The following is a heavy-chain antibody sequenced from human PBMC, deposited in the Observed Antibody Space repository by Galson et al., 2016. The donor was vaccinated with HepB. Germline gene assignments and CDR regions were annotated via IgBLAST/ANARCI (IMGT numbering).Heavy chain of an antibody. Sequence: SLRLSCAASGFTFSNYAMTWVRQAPGKGLEWVSALSGSGDTTHYADSVKGRFIISRDNSKNTVYLFMDNLRAGDTAVYYCGKHGGFDYWGQGALVTVSS. CDR1: GFTFSNYA. CDR3: GKHGGFDY. D-gene: IGHD3-16*01. V-gene: IGHV3-23*01. CDR2: LSGSGDTT. J-gene: IGHJ4*02.